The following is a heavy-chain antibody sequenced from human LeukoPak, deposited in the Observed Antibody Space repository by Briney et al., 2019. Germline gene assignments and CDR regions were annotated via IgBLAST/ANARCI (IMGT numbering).Heavy chain of an antibody. CDR1: GFIFSSYG. D-gene: IGHD3-22*01. CDR3: AKDEEGYNSSGYYHIDH. CDR2: ISYDGSNK. Sequence: PGGSLRLSCAASGFIFSSYGMHWVRQAPGKGLEWVSVISYDGSNKYYADSVKGRFTISRDNSKNTVYLQMNSLSAEDTAVFYCAKDEEGYNSSGYYHIDHWGQGTLVTVSS. J-gene: IGHJ4*02. V-gene: IGHV3-30*18.